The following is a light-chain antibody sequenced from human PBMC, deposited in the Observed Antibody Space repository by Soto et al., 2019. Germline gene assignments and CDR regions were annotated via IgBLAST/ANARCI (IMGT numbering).Light chain of an antibody. J-gene: IGKJ4*01. CDR3: HKYPSVPS. V-gene: IGKV1-27*01. CDR2: AAS. Sequence: DIQMTQSPSSLSASVGDRATITCRASQGISNYLAWYQQRPGKVPKLLISAASTLQSGVPPRLRDSGSGTDLTLTMSSLQPEDVATYYSHKYPSVPSFGGGTKVEIK. CDR1: QGISNY.